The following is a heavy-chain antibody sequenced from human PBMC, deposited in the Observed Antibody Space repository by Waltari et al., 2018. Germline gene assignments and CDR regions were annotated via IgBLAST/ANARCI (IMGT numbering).Heavy chain of an antibody. Sequence: QVQLQESGPGLVKPSQTLSLTCTVSGGSISSGSYYWSWIRQPAGKGLEWIGRIYTSGSTNYTPSLKSRVTISVDTFKNQFSLKLSSVTAADTAVYYCARDGGGYYDILTGYYYMDVWGKGTTVTVSS. V-gene: IGHV4-61*02. CDR1: GGSISSGSYY. D-gene: IGHD3-9*01. CDR2: IYTSGST. CDR3: ARDGGGYYDILTGYYYMDV. J-gene: IGHJ6*03.